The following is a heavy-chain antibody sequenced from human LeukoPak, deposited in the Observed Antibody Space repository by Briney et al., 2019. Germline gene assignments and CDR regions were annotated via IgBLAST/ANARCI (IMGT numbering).Heavy chain of an antibody. V-gene: IGHV1-2*02. CDR1: GYAFTGYY. D-gene: IGHD5-18*01. J-gene: IGHJ4*02. Sequence: ASVKVSCKASGYAFTGYYMHWVRQAPGQRLEWMGWINPNSGGTNYAQKFQGRVTMTRDTSISTAYMELSSLRSEDTAVYYCARTPGIQLWLHLYFDYWGQGTPVTVSS. CDR3: ARTPGIQLWLHLYFDY. CDR2: INPNSGGT.